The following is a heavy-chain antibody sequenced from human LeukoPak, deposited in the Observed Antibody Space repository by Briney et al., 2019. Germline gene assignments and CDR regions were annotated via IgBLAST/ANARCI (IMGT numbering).Heavy chain of an antibody. CDR2: INPSGGST. D-gene: IGHD1-14*01. Sequence: GASVKVSCKASGYTFISYYMHWVRQAPGQGLEWMGIINPSGGSTSYAQKFQGRVTMTRDTSTSTVYMELSSLRSEDTAVYYCASDRPGIGYFDLWGRGTLVTVSS. V-gene: IGHV1-46*03. J-gene: IGHJ2*01. CDR1: GYTFISYY. CDR3: ASDRPGIGYFDL.